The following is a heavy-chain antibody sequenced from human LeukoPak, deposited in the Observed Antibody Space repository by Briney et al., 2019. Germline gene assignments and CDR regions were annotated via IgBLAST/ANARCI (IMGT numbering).Heavy chain of an antibody. D-gene: IGHD1-1*01. V-gene: IGHV4-59*01. J-gene: IGHJ5*02. CDR3: AREGTSGTHLNWFDP. CDR2: IYGSGST. Sequence: SETLSLTCTVSGGSISSYYWSWIRQPPGKGLEWIGHIYGSGSTNYNPSLKSRVTLSVDTSRNQFSLKLSSVTAADTAVYYCAREGTSGTHLNWFDPWGQGTLVTVSS. CDR1: GGSISSYY.